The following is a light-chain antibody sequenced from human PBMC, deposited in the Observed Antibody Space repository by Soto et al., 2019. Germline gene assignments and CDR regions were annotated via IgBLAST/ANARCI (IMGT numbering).Light chain of an antibody. CDR2: GAS. V-gene: IGKV3-15*01. CDR1: QDVRSN. J-gene: IGKJ1*01. Sequence: EIVMTQSPATLSVSPGERATLSCWASQDVRSNVAWYQQKPGQAPRLLIYGASTRATGIPARFSGSGSGTEFTLTISSLQSEDFAVYCCQQCHNWPPWTFGQGTKVEVK. CDR3: QQCHNWPPWT.